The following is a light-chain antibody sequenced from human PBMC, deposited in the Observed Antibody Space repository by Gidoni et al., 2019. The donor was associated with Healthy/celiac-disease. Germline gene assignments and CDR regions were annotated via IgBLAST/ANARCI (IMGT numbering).Light chain of an antibody. CDR3: QQSYSTPVT. V-gene: IGKV1-39*01. Sequence: DIQRTQSPSSLSASVGDRVTITCRASQSISSYLNWYQQKPGKAPKLLIYAASSLQRGVPSRFRGSVSGTDFTLTLSSLHPQAFATYSCQQSYSTPVTFXHXTKLEIK. CDR2: AAS. J-gene: IGKJ2*01. CDR1: QSISSY.